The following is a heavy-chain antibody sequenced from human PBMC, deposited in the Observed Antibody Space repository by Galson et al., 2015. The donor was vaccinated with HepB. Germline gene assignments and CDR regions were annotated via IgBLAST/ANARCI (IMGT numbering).Heavy chain of an antibody. D-gene: IGHD3-16*02. V-gene: IGHV1-18*01. CDR3: ARDKNYRFDY. CDR1: GYTFTSNG. CDR2: ISTHSGNT. Sequence: SVKVSCKASGYTFTSNGISWVRQAPGQGLEWMGWISTHSGNTNYAQKFQDRVTMTTGTSTNRVYMELRSLRSDDTAVYYCARDKNYRFDYWGQGTLVTVSS. J-gene: IGHJ4*01.